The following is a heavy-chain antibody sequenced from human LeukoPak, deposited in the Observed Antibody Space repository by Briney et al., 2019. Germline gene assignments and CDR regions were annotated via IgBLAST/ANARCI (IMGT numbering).Heavy chain of an antibody. V-gene: IGHV4-59*01. CDR1: GGSISSYY. CDR2: IYYSGST. Sequence: SETLSLNCTVSGGSISSYYWSWIRQPPGKGLEWIGYIYYSGSTNYNPSLKSRVTISVDTSKNQFSLKVNSVTAAGTAVYYCARAPGSDYYPYYYMDVWGKGTTVTVSS. D-gene: IGHD4-17*01. J-gene: IGHJ6*03. CDR3: ARAPGSDYYPYYYMDV.